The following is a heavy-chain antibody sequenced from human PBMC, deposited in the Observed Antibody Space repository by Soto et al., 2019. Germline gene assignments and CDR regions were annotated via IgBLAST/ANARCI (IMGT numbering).Heavy chain of an antibody. J-gene: IGHJ4*02. CDR3: ARDLPIVGAPLDY. Sequence: GESLKISCAASGFTFSSYAMHWVRQAPGKGLEWVAVISYDGSNKYYADSVKGRFTISRDNSKNTLYLQMNSLRAEDTAVYYCARDLPIVGAPLDYWGQGTLVTVSS. CDR1: GFTFSSYA. CDR2: ISYDGSNK. D-gene: IGHD1-26*01. V-gene: IGHV3-30-3*01.